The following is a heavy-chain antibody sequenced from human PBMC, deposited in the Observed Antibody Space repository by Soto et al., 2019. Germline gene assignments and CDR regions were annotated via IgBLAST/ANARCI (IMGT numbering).Heavy chain of an antibody. V-gene: IGHV1-46*01. D-gene: IGHD6-13*01. CDR3: ASSLAAASTDFDY. CDR1: GYNFTSYY. Sequence: ASVKVSCKASGYNFTSYYMHWVRQAPGQGLEWMGIIDPSGGSTSYAQKFQGRVSMTRDTSASTAYMELSSLRSEDTAVYYCASSLAAASTDFDYWGQGTLVTVSS. J-gene: IGHJ4*02. CDR2: IDPSGGST.